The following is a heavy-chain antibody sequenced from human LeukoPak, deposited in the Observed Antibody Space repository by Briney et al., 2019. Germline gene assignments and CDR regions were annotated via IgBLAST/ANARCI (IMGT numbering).Heavy chain of an antibody. CDR2: ISYSGTT. D-gene: IGHD3-10*01. J-gene: IGHJ4*02. CDR1: GGXISSGGYY. Sequence: PSETLSLTCTVSGGXISSGGYYWSWIRQHPGKGLEWIGYISYSGTTYYNPSLKSRVTISIDTSKSQFSLKLSSVTAADTAVYYCARDGYGSGWDYWGQGTLVTVSS. V-gene: IGHV4-31*03. CDR3: ARDGYGSGWDY.